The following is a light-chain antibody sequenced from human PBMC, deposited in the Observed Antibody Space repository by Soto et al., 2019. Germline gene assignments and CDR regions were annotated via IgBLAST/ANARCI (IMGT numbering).Light chain of an antibody. CDR1: QSVSNNY. CDR2: GAS. J-gene: IGKJ1*01. CDR3: QQRNKWRT. Sequence: EIVLTQSPGTLSLSPGERATLSCRASQSVSNNYLAWYQQKPGQAPRLLIYGASSRATGIPDRFSGSGSGTDFTLTISSIQPEDFAVYYCQQRNKWRTFGQGTKVDIK. V-gene: IGKV3D-20*02.